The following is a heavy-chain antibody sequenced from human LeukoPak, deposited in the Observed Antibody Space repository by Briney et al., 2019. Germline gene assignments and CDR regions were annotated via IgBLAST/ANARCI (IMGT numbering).Heavy chain of an antibody. CDR2: TYYGSKWYT. V-gene: IGHV6-1*01. CDR1: GDSVSNNSAA. Sequence: SQTLSLTCAISGDSVSNNSAAWSWIRQSPSRGLEWLGRTYYGSKWYTDYAVSVKSRIIINPDTSKNQFSLQLNSVTPEDTAVYYCVRSSSGWYFHYYYMDVWGKGTTVTVSS. CDR3: VRSSSGWYFHYYYMDV. D-gene: IGHD6-19*01. J-gene: IGHJ6*03.